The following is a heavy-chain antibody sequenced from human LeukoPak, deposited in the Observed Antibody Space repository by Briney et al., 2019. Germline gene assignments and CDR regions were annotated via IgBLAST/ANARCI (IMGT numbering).Heavy chain of an antibody. V-gene: IGHV1-46*02. CDR3: ARQGAYSSAIGMGY. CDR2: INPSGGGT. Sequence: ASVKVSCKASGYTFNNYYMYWVRQAPGQGLEWMGMINPSGGGTSYAQKFQGRVTMTRDTSTRTVYMEVSSLKPEDTAVYYCARQGAYSSAIGMGYWGQGTLVTVSS. J-gene: IGHJ4*02. CDR1: GYTFNNYY. D-gene: IGHD6-19*01.